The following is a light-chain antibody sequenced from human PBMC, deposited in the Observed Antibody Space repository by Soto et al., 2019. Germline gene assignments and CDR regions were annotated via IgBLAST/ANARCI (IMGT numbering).Light chain of an antibody. Sequence: EIVMTQSPDTLSVSPGEGVTLSCRASQSVSSNLAWYQQKPGQAPRLLIYAASTRATGIPARFSGSGSGTEFTLDINSLQSEDFAVYYCQQYKDWPLTFGGGTKVEIK. CDR2: AAS. J-gene: IGKJ4*01. V-gene: IGKV3-15*01. CDR3: QQYKDWPLT. CDR1: QSVSSN.